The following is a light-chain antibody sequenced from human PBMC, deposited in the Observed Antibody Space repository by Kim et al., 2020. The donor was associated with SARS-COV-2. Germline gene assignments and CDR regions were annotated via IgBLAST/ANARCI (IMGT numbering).Light chain of an antibody. CDR3: CSLAGSYTVV. J-gene: IGLJ3*02. Sequence: GQSVTISCAGTSSDVGAYNYVSWYQQEPGKAPKLMIYDVSQRPSGVPDRFSGSKSGNTASLTVSGLQAEDEADYYCCSLAGSYTVVFGGGTQLTVL. CDR1: SSDVGAYNY. CDR2: DVS. V-gene: IGLV2-11*01.